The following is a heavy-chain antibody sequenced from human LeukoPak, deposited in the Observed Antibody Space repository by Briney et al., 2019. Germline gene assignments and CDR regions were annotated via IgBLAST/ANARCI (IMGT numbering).Heavy chain of an antibody. J-gene: IGHJ4*02. CDR3: ARPVANSDFWSCFDY. V-gene: IGHV3-23*01. D-gene: IGHD3-3*01. CDR2: ISGVSGSGT. Sequence: GGSLRLSCAASGFTFSSYAMSWVRQAPGKGLEWVSGISGVSGSGTYYAESVKGRFTISRDNPKNTLYLQMNSLRAEDTAVYYCARPVANSDFWSCFDYWGQGALVTVSS. CDR1: GFTFSSYA.